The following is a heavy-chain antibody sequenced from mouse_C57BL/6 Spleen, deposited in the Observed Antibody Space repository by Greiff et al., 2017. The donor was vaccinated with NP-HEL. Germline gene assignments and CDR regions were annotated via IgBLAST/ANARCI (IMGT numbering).Heavy chain of an antibody. Sequence: QVQLQQPGAELARPGSSVKLSCKASGYTFTSYWMHWVKQRPIQGLEWIGNIDPSDSETHYNQKFKDKATLTVDKSSSTAYMQLSSLTSEDSAVYYCARDYGKGDWFAYWGQGTLVTVSA. V-gene: IGHV1-52*01. J-gene: IGHJ3*01. CDR3: ARDYGKGDWFAY. CDR1: GYTFTSYW. CDR2: IDPSDSET. D-gene: IGHD2-1*01.